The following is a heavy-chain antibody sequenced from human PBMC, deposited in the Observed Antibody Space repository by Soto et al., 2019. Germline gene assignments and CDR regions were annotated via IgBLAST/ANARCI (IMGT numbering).Heavy chain of an antibody. Sequence: SETLSLTCAVYGWSFSGYYWSWIRQPPGKGLEWIGEINHSGSTNYNPSLKSRVTISIDTSKNQFSMKLSSVTAADTAVYYCARALYGSGSYYRYYYYYGMDVWGQGTTVT. CDR1: GWSFSGYY. CDR2: INHSGST. J-gene: IGHJ6*02. D-gene: IGHD3-10*01. V-gene: IGHV4-34*01. CDR3: ARALYGSGSYYRYYYYYGMDV.